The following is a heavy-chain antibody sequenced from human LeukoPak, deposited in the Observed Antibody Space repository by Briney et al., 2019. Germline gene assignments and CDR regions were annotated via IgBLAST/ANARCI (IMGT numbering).Heavy chain of an antibody. V-gene: IGHV3-21*01. CDR3: ARDRAVRGVFDY. CDR1: GFTFSSYS. D-gene: IGHD3-10*01. Sequence: GGSLRLSCAASGFTFSSYSMNWVRQAPGKGLEWVSSISSSSSYIYYADSVKGRFTTSRDNAKNSLYLQMNSLRAEDTAVYYCARDRAVRGVFDYWGQGTLVTVSS. J-gene: IGHJ4*02. CDR2: ISSSSSYI.